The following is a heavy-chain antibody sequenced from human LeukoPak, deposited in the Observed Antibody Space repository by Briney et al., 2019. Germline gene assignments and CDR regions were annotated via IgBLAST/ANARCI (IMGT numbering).Heavy chain of an antibody. V-gene: IGHV4-39*01. CDR1: GGSISSSSYY. J-gene: IGHJ5*02. D-gene: IGHD6-13*01. Sequence: SETLSLTCTVSGGSISSSSYYWGWIRQPPGKGLEWIGSIYYSGSTYYNPSLKSRVTISVDTSKNQFSLKLSSVTAADTAVYYCARQVGGRPRKYSCSWPNWFDPWGQGTLVTVSS. CDR2: IYYSGST. CDR3: ARQVGGRPRKYSCSWPNWFDP.